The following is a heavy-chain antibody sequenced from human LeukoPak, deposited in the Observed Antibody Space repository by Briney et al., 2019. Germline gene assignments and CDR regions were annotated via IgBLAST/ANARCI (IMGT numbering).Heavy chain of an antibody. V-gene: IGHV3-23*01. D-gene: IGHD2-2*01. J-gene: IGHJ4*02. CDR1: GFTFGDYA. CDR2: ISGGGDSA. Sequence: GGSLRLSRAASGFTFGDYATASVRQTPGKGLEWVSVISGGGDSADYADSMKGRFTISRDNSKNTLYLQMNSLRAEDTALYYVVKLVCPGTLCYAHYWGQGTLVTVSS. CDR3: VKLVCPGTLCYAHY.